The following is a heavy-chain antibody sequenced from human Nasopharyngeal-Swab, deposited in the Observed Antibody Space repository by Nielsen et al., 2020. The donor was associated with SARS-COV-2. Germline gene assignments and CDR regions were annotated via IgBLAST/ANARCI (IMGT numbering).Heavy chain of an antibody. D-gene: IGHD2-8*01. J-gene: IGHJ6*03. CDR2: IWYDGSNK. CDR3: AREHEGMDPPYWYYMDV. CDR1: GFTFSSYG. V-gene: IGHV3-33*01. Sequence: GESLKISCAASGFTFSSYGMHWVRQAPGKGLEWVAVIWYDGSNKYYADSVKGRFTISRENAKKSLYLQMNSLQAEDTAVYYCAREHEGMDPPYWYYMDVWGRGTTVTVSS.